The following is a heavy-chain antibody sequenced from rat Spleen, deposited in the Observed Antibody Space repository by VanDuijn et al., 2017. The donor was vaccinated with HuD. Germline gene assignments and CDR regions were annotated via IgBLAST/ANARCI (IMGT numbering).Heavy chain of an antibody. Sequence: EVQLVESGGGLEQPGGSLKLSCVASGITFTNYWMTWIRQAPGKGLEWIASITNPGDSTYYLDSVKGRFTISRNNAKSTLYLQMSSLRSEDTATYYCSPLPGRNLAYWGQGVVVTVSS. CDR3: SPLPGRNLAY. D-gene: IGHD1-4*01. CDR1: GITFTNYW. J-gene: IGHJ2*01. V-gene: IGHV5-31*01. CDR2: ITNPGDST.